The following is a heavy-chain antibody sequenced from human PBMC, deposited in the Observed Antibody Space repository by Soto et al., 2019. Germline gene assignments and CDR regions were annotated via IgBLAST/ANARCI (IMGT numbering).Heavy chain of an antibody. CDR2: IYYSGST. CDR3: ARDGVGLYSYGFFYYYGMAV. D-gene: IGHD5-18*01. J-gene: IGHJ6*02. V-gene: IGHV4-59*01. CDR1: GGSISSYY. Sequence: PSETLSLTCTVSGGSISSYYWSWIRQPPGKGLEWIGYIYYSGSTNYNPSLKSRVTISVDTSKNQFSLKLSSVTAADTAVYYCARDGVGLYSYGFFYYYGMAVWGQGTTVPVSS.